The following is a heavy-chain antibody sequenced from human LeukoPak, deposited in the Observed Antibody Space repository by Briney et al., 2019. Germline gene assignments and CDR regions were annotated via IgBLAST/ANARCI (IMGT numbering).Heavy chain of an antibody. CDR3: ARESRTTVTTPWSAFDT. V-gene: IGHV3-33*01. CDR1: GFTFSSYG. Sequence: GGSLRLSCAASGFTFSSYGMHWVRQAPGKGLEWVAVIWYDGSNKYYADSVKGRFTISRDNSKNTPYLQMNRLRAEDTAVYYCARESRTTVTTPWSAFDTWGQGTMVTVSS. CDR2: IWYDGSNK. J-gene: IGHJ3*02. D-gene: IGHD4-17*01.